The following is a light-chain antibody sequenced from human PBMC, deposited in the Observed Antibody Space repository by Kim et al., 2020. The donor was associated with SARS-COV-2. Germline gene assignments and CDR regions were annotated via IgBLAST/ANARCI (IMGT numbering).Light chain of an antibody. CDR1: SGSIASNY. J-gene: IGLJ2*01. V-gene: IGLV6-57*02. CDR2: EDN. CDR3: QSYDSGKHVV. Sequence: NFMLTQPHSVSESPGKTVTIPCTGSSGSIASNYVPWYQPRPGSAPTTVSYEDNQRPSGVPGRFSGSIDSSSNSASLAVSGLGTEDGADCYCQSYDSGKHVVLGGGARRTVL.